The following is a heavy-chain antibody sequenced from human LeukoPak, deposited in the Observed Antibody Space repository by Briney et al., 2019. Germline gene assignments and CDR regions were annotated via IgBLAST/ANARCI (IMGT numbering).Heavy chain of an antibody. CDR2: IYYSGST. CDR1: GGSISSYY. J-gene: IGHJ3*02. V-gene: IGHV4-59*12. Sequence: SETLSLTCTVSGGSISSYYWSWIRQPPGKGLEWIGYIYYSGSTYYNPSLKSRVTTSVDTSKNQFSLKLSSVTAADTAVYYCARGAAVAHDAFDIWGQGTMVTVSS. CDR3: ARGAAVAHDAFDI. D-gene: IGHD6-19*01.